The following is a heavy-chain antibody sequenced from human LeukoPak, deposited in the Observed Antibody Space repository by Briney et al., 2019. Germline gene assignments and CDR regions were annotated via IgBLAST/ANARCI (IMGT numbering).Heavy chain of an antibody. CDR2: IYYSGST. J-gene: IGHJ5*02. CDR3: AGDYGDLLTGIRFDT. V-gene: IGHV4-30-4*08. Sequence: LRLSCVASGFTFSSYAMSWVRQAPGKGLEWIGYIYYSGSTYYNPSLKSRVTISVDTSKNQFSLKLTSVTAADTAAYYCAGDYGDLLTGIRFDTWGQGTLVTVSS. CDR1: GFTFSSYA. D-gene: IGHD4-17*01.